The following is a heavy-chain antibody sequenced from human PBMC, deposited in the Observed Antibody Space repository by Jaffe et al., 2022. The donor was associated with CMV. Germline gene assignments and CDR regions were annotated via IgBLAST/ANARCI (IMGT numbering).Heavy chain of an antibody. CDR3: ARHPHGFYYGMDV. Sequence: QLQLQESGPGLVKPSETLSLTCTVSGGSISSSSYYWGWIRQPPGKGLEWIGSIYYSGSTYYNPSLKSRVTISVDTSKNQFSLKLSSVTAADTAVYYCARHPHGFYYGMDVWGQGTTVTVSS. CDR1: GGSISSSSYY. V-gene: IGHV4-39*01. CDR2: IYYSGST. J-gene: IGHJ6*02.